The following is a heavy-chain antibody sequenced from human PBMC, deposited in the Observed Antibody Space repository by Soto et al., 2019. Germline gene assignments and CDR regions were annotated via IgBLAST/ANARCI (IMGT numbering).Heavy chain of an antibody. V-gene: IGHV3-23*01. CDR1: GFTFNNYA. D-gene: IGHD6-13*01. CDR2: ISGGGDTT. CDR3: AKHGPQYSSSLTHY. Sequence: EVQLLESGGGLVQPGESLRLSCAGSGFTFNNYAMTWVRQAPGKGPEWVSAISGGGDTTYYADSVKGRFTISRDNSKNTLYLQMNSLRAEDTAVYYCAKHGPQYSSSLTHYWGREPWSPSPQ. J-gene: IGHJ4*02.